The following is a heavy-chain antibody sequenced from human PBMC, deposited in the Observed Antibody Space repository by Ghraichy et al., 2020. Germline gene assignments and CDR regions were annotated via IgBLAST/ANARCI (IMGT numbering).Heavy chain of an antibody. CDR2: IIPIFGTA. Sequence: SVKVSCKASGGTFSSYAISWVRQAPGQGLEWMGGIIPIFGTANYAQKFQGRVTITTDESTSTAYMELSSLRSEDTAVYYCARDTGAQGGNYDVGGSYYYYGMDVWGQGTTVTVSS. J-gene: IGHJ6*02. D-gene: IGHD1-7*01. CDR3: ARDTGAQGGNYDVGGSYYYYGMDV. V-gene: IGHV1-69*05. CDR1: GGTFSSYA.